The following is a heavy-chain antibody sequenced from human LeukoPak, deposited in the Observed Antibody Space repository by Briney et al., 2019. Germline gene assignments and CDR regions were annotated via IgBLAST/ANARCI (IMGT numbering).Heavy chain of an antibody. J-gene: IGHJ6*02. D-gene: IGHD3-3*01. Sequence: GRSLRLSCAASGFTFSSYAMHWVRQAPGKGLEWVAVISYDGSNKYYADSVKGRFTISRDNSKNTLYLQMNSLRAEDTAVYYCARHYDFVPGDGMDVWGQGTTATVSS. V-gene: IGHV3-30-3*01. CDR3: ARHYDFVPGDGMDV. CDR2: ISYDGSNK. CDR1: GFTFSSYA.